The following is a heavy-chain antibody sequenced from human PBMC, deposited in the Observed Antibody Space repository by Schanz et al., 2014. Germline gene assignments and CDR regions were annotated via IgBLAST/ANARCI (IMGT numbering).Heavy chain of an antibody. CDR2: ISGSGGST. CDR1: EFTFSTDA. J-gene: IGHJ4*02. V-gene: IGHV3-23*01. D-gene: IGHD6-13*01. CDR3: ARGLIAAAGGAFDY. Sequence: DVHLLESGGGLVQPGGSLRLSCAASEFTFSTDAMSWVRQAPGKGLEWLSVISGSGGSTYYADSVKGRFTISRDNSKNTLYLQMNSLRAGDAAVYYCARGLIAAAGGAFDYWGQGTLVAVSA.